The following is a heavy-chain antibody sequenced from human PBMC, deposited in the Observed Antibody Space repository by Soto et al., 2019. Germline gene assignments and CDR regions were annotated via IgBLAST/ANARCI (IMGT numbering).Heavy chain of an antibody. CDR2: ISSSSSYI. J-gene: IGHJ3*02. CDR3: ATPLPWILSAADDAFDI. CDR1: GFTFSSYS. Sequence: EVQLVESGGGLVKPGGSLRLSCAASGFTFSSYSMNWVRQAPGKGLEWVSSISSSSSYIYYADSVKGRFTISRDNAKNSLYLQMNSLRAEDTAVYYCATPLPWILSAADDAFDIWVKGTMVTVSS. D-gene: IGHD2-2*03. V-gene: IGHV3-21*01.